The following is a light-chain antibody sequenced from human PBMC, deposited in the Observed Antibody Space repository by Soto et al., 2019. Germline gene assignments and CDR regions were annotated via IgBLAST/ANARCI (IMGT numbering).Light chain of an antibody. J-gene: IGKJ1*01. CDR3: QQYHNWPPGT. CDR2: GAS. Sequence: EIVMTQSPATLSVSPGERATLSCMASQSVSSNLAWYQQKPGQTPRLLIYGASTRATGIPARFSGSGSGTEFTLTIGSLQSGDFAVYFCQQYHNWPPGTFGLGTKVEI. CDR1: QSVSSN. V-gene: IGKV3-15*01.